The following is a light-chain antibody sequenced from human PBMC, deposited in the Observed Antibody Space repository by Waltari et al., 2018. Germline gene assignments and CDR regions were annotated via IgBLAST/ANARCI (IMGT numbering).Light chain of an antibody. CDR2: EVN. CDR3: CSFATNSIVI. CDR1: GSAVGSYNL. V-gene: IGLV2-23*02. Sequence: QSALTQPASVSGSPGQSITISCSGTGSAVGSYNLVSWYQQHPGKAPKLIIYEVNRRPSGVSDRFSGSKSGVTASLTISGLQAEDVAVYFCCSFATNSIVIFGGGTKLTVL. J-gene: IGLJ2*01.